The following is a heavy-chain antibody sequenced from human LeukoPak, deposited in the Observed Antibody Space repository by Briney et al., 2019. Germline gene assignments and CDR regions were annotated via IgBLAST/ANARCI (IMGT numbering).Heavy chain of an antibody. Sequence: GASVKVSCKASGYTFTSYYAHWVRQAPGQGLEWMGIINPSGGSTSYAQKFQGRVTMTRDTSTSTVYMELSSLRSEDTAVYYCARRIGDGYQNESWFDPWGQGTLVTVSS. CDR3: ARRIGDGYQNESWFDP. V-gene: IGHV1-46*01. CDR2: INPSGGST. D-gene: IGHD5-24*01. J-gene: IGHJ5*02. CDR1: GYTFTSYY.